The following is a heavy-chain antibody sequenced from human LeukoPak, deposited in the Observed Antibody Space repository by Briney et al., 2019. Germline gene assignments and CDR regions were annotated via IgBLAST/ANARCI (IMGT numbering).Heavy chain of an antibody. CDR1: GGSISSGSYY. CDR2: YYTSGST. V-gene: IGHV4-61*02. Sequence: SETLSLTCTVSGGSISSGSYYWSWIRQSAGKRLEWIGRYYTSGSTNYNPSLKSRVIISVDTSKNQFSLNLTSVTAADTAVYYCATTHISWYSSFDYWGQGTLVTLS. D-gene: IGHD6-13*01. CDR3: ATTHISWYSSFDY. J-gene: IGHJ4*02.